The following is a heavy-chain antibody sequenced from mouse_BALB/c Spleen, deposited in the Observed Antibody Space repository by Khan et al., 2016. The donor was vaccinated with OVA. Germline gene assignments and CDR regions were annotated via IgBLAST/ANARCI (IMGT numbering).Heavy chain of an antibody. J-gene: IGHJ2*01. CDR2: IYPGSDNA. CDR3: ARGDGYYVYFDY. D-gene: IGHD2-3*01. Sequence: QVQLKESGPELVKPGASVKMSCKASGYTFTYYVITWVKQRTGQGLEWIGEIYPGSDNAYYNERFKGKATLTADKSSNTTHMQLSSLTSEVSAVYCCARGDGYYVYFDYWGQGTTLTVSS. CDR1: GYTFTYYV. V-gene: IGHV1-77*01.